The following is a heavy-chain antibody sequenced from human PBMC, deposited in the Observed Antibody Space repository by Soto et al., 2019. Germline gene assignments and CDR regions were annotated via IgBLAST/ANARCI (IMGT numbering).Heavy chain of an antibody. Sequence: QVQLVQSGAEVKKPGSSVKVSCKASGGTFSRDAISWVRQAPGQGLEWMGGIVPMFGTAKYAQKFQGRLTITADESTSTAYMELRSLISEDTAVYYCARGVVLVASSQLGWFEPWGQGSHVTDSS. CDR2: IVPMFGTA. V-gene: IGHV1-69*01. CDR1: GGTFSRDA. CDR3: ARGVVLVASSQLGWFEP. D-gene: IGHD2-15*01. J-gene: IGHJ5*02.